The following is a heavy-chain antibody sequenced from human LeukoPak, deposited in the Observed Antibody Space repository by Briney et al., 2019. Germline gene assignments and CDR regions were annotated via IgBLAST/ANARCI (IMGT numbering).Heavy chain of an antibody. CDR1: GFTFSSYG. CDR2: ISYDGSNK. J-gene: IGHJ4*02. V-gene: IGHV3-30*03. D-gene: IGHD2-2*01. Sequence: PGGSLRLSCAASGFTFSSYGMPWVRQAPGKGLEWVAVISYDGSNKYYADSVKGRFTISRDNSKNTLYLQMNSLRAEDTAVYYCARVVDSVVVVPAAPGVFDYWGQGTRVTVSS. CDR3: ARVVDSVVVVPAAPGVFDY.